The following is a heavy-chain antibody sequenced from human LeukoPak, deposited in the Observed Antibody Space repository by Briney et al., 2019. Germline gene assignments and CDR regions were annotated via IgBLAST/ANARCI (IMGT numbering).Heavy chain of an antibody. CDR1: GGSISSSSYY. V-gene: IGHV4-39*07. CDR2: IYYSGST. Sequence: PSETLSLTCTVSGGSISSSSYYWGWIRQPPGKGLEWIGSIYYSGSTYYNPSLKSRVTISVDTSKNQFSLKLSSVTAADTAVYYCARPREGITIEGIDPWGQGTLVTVSS. J-gene: IGHJ5*02. CDR3: ARPREGITIEGIDP. D-gene: IGHD3-10*01.